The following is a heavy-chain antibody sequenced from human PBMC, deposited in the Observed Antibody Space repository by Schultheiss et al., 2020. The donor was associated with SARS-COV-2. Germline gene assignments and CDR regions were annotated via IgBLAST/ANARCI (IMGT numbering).Heavy chain of an antibody. D-gene: IGHD3-3*01. Sequence: GGSLRLSCAASGFDLRVYAMTWVRQAPGKGLEWVSSFGGPGAGAHYADSVKGRFTVSRDNSKNTLYLQMDSLRAEDTALYYCARDFFEWFGTAGYWGQGTLSPSPQ. CDR1: GFDLRVYA. CDR3: ARDFFEWFGTAGY. V-gene: IGHV3-23*01. J-gene: IGHJ4*01. CDR2: FGGPGAGA.